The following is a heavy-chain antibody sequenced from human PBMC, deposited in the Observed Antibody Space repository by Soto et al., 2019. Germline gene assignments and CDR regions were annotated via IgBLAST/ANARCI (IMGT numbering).Heavy chain of an antibody. CDR2: IIPILGIA. V-gene: IGHV1-69*02. J-gene: IGHJ4*02. Sequence: QVQLVQSGAEVKKPGSSVKVSCKASGGTFSSYTISWVRQAPGQGLEWMGRIIPILGIANYAQKFQGRVTITTDKSTSTAYMELSSLRSEDTAVHYCARAHNEGYCSGGSCNSYDYWGQGTLVTVSS. D-gene: IGHD2-15*01. CDR3: ARAHNEGYCSGGSCNSYDY. CDR1: GGTFSSYT.